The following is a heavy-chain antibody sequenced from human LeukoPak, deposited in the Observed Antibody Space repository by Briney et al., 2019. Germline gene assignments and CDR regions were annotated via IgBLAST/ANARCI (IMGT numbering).Heavy chain of an antibody. Sequence: SETLSLTCSVSGGSMSSYHWRWIRQPPGKGLEWIGHIYYSGTTNYDPSLKSRVTISIDTSKNQVPLELRSVTAADTAVYYCARSLLHLSDTSGFLGYWGQGTLVSVSS. D-gene: IGHD3-22*01. V-gene: IGHV4-59*01. CDR2: IYYSGTT. J-gene: IGHJ4*02. CDR3: ARSLLHLSDTSGFLGY. CDR1: GGSMSSYH.